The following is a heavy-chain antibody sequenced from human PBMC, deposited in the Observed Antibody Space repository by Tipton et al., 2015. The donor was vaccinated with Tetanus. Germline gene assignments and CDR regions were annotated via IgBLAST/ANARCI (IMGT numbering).Heavy chain of an antibody. CDR2: IYYSGST. D-gene: IGHD6-19*01. CDR3: ASGIAVAPFDAFDI. CDR1: GGSISSGGYY. Sequence: TLFLTCTVSGGSISSGGYYWSWIRQHPGKGLEWIGYIYYSGSTYYNPSLKSRVTISVDTSKNQFSLKLSSVTAADTAVYYCASGIAVAPFDAFDIWGQGTMVTVSS. V-gene: IGHV4-31*03. J-gene: IGHJ3*02.